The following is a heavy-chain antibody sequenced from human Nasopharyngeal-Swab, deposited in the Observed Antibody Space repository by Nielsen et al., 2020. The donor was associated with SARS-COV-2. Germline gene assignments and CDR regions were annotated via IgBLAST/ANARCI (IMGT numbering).Heavy chain of an antibody. CDR3: ATGPVRGVISWFDP. CDR1: GYTLTELS. V-gene: IGHV1-24*01. D-gene: IGHD3-10*01. Sequence: ASVKVSCKVSGYTLTELSMHWVRQAPGKGLEWMGGFDPEDGETIYEQKFQGRVTMTEDTSTDTAYMELGSLRSEDTAVYYCATGPVRGVISWFDPWGQGTLVTVSS. J-gene: IGHJ5*02. CDR2: FDPEDGET.